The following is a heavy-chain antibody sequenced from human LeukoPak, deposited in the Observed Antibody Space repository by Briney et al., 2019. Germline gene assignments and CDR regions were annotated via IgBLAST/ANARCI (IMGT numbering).Heavy chain of an antibody. CDR3: ARCPHPEANYYYGMDV. V-gene: IGHV4-59*12. J-gene: IGHJ6*04. D-gene: IGHD1-14*01. CDR2: IYYSGST. CDR1: GGSISNYY. Sequence: SETLSLTCTVSGGSISNYYWSWIRQPPGKGLEWIGSIYYSGSTNYNPSLKSRVTISVDTSKNQFSLKLSSVTAADTAVYYCARCPHPEANYYYGMDVWGKGTTVTVSS.